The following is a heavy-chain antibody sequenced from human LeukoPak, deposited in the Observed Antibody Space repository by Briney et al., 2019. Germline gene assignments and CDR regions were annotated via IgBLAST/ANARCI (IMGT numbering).Heavy chain of an antibody. CDR2: LSGSGGST. J-gene: IGHJ5*02. V-gene: IGHV3-23*01. CDR3: AKGGLTYNDNLGGFDP. D-gene: IGHD3-9*01. Sequence: GGSLRLSCAASGFTFSSYAMSWVRQAPGKGLEWVSALSGSGGSTYYADSVKGRFTIPRDNSKNTLYLQMDSLRDEDTAVYYCAKGGLTYNDNLGGFDPWGQGTLVTVSS. CDR1: GFTFSSYA.